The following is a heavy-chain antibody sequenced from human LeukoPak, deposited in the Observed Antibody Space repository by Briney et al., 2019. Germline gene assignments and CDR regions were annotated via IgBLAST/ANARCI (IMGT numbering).Heavy chain of an antibody. CDR1: GFTVSNSY. CDR3: AKGGRRFLNY. V-gene: IGHV3-53*01. D-gene: IGHD3-3*01. CDR2: IYSDGTT. Sequence: GSLRLSCAASGFTVSNSYMSWVRQAPGKGLEWVSIIYSDGTTYYADSVKGRFTISRDNSKNTLYSQMNSLRADDTALYYCAKGGRRFLNYWGQGTLVTVSS. J-gene: IGHJ4*02.